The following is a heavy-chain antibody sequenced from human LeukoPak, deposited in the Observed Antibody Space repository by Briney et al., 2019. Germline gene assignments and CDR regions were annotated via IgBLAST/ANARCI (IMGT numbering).Heavy chain of an antibody. CDR1: GGSISYYY. CDR3: AREDPQTTVPEGMDV. J-gene: IGHJ6*02. CDR2: IYYSGTT. V-gene: IGHV4-59*01. D-gene: IGHD4-17*01. Sequence: KTSEILSLTCTVSGGSISYYYWSWIRQSPGKGLEWIGYIYYSGTTNYNPSLKSRVTISVDTSKNQFSLQLRSVTAADTAVYYCAREDPQTTVPEGMDVWGQGTTVTVSS.